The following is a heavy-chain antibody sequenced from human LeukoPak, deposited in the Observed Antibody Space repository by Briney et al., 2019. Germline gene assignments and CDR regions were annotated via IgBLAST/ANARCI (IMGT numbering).Heavy chain of an antibody. CDR1: GFTFSSFD. V-gene: IGHV3-23*01. D-gene: IGHD3-16*01. CDR3: APPPWVDY. CDR2: ISESGGRT. J-gene: IGHJ4*02. Sequence: GGSLRLSCAASGFTFSSFDMSWVRQAPGKGLEWVSSISESGGRTYYADSVKGRFTIPRDNSKSTLYLQMNSLRVEDTAVFYCAPPPWVDYWGQGTLVTVSS.